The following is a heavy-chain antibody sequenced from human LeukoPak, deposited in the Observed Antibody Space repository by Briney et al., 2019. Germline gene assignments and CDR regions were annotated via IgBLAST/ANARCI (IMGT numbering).Heavy chain of an antibody. CDR3: ASRVGGSYLIPFDY. CDR1: GLTFSTSG. Sequence: GGSLRLSCTASGLTFSTSGFNWVRQAPGKGLEWVSYISSSSSTIYYADSVKGRFTISRDNAKNSLYLQMNSLRAEDTAVYYCASRVGGSYLIPFDYWGQGTLVTVSS. CDR2: ISSSSSTI. D-gene: IGHD1-26*01. J-gene: IGHJ4*02. V-gene: IGHV3-48*01.